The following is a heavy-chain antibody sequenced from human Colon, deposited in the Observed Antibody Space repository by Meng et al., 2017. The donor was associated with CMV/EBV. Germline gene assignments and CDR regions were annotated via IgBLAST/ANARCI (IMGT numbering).Heavy chain of an antibody. CDR1: GSSLSTNGVA. CDR2: SFWDGDK. Sequence: ITMKESGPTLVQPTQTLTLTCTCSGSSLSTNGVAVGWIRQPPGQALEWLALSFWDGDKRYKTSLENRLTITKDTSKNQVVLTVTNMDPVDKATYYCAHLSYDGRSDHFDYWGQGTLVTVSS. D-gene: IGHD4-23*01. V-gene: IGHV2-5*02. J-gene: IGHJ4*02. CDR3: AHLSYDGRSDHFDY.